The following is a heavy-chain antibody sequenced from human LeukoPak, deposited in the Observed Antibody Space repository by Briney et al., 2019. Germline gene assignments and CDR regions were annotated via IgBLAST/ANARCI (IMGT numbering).Heavy chain of an antibody. Sequence: SETLSLTCAVYGGSLSGYYWSWIRQPPGKGLEWIGEINHSGSTNYNPSLKSRVTISVDTSKNQFSLKLSSVTAADTAVYYCARTTIPGIADYWGQGTLVTVSS. V-gene: IGHV4-34*01. CDR2: INHSGST. J-gene: IGHJ4*02. CDR1: GGSLSGYY. CDR3: ARTTIPGIADY. D-gene: IGHD6-13*01.